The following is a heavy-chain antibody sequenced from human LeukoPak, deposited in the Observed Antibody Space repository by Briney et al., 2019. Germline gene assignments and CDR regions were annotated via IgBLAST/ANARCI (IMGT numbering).Heavy chain of an antibody. CDR1: GFTFSNYG. V-gene: IGHV3-30*18. Sequence: GGSLRLSCAASGFTFSNYGMHWVRQAPGKGLEWVAVISYDGSNKYYADSVKGRFTISRDNSKNTLYLQMNSLRAEDTAVYYCAKGQIGFDPWGQGTLVTVSS. CDR2: ISYDGSNK. CDR3: AKGQIGFDP. J-gene: IGHJ5*02.